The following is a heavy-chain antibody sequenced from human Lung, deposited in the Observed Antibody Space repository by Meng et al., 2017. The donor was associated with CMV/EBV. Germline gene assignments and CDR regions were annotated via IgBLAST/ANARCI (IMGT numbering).Heavy chain of an antibody. D-gene: IGHD1-26*01. V-gene: IGHV4-4*02. CDR1: GVSVSTDDW. CDR2: IYRSGST. CDR3: AKEWLDATTGQFDY. Sequence: SGVSVSTDDWWGWVRQPPGKGLEWIGEIYRSGSTNYSPSLKSRVTISIDRSKNQFSLRLTSVTAADTAVYYCAKEWLDATTGQFDYWGQGTLVTVSS. J-gene: IGHJ4*02.